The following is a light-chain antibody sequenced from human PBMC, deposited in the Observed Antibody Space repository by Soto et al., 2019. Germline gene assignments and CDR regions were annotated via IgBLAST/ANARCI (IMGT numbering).Light chain of an antibody. V-gene: IGKV3-20*01. CDR1: QSVSRSS. Sequence: EIVLTQSPATLSLSPGERAALSCRASQSVSRSSVAWYQQKPGQAPRLLIFGASSRATGIPDRFSGSGSGTDFSLTISRLEPEDFVVYYCQQYGNTPLTFGQGTKVDIK. CDR2: GAS. CDR3: QQYGNTPLT. J-gene: IGKJ1*01.